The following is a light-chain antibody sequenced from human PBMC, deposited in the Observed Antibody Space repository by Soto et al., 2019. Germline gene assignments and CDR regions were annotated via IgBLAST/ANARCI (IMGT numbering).Light chain of an antibody. CDR1: QSVLYSSNNKNY. CDR3: PPYFSTPPA. V-gene: IGKV4-1*01. J-gene: IGKJ4*01. Sequence: DIVMTQSPDSLAVSLGERATINCKSSQSVLYSSNNKNYLAWYQQKPGQPPKLLIYWASTRESGVPDRFSGRGAGTSFTPTISSLQAGDVAVYYWPPYFSTPPAFGGGAKVEIK. CDR2: WAS.